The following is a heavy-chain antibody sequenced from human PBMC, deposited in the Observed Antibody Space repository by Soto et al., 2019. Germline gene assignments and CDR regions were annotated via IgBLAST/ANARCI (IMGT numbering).Heavy chain of an antibody. Sequence: GGSLRLSCALSGFSVSSNYLSWVRQAPGKGLEWVSVHYSGGSTYYADSVQGRFTISRDKSNNTLYLQMRRVRAEDTAVYFCARHRHPRGTVGATSPLDPWGQGTQVTVSS. CDR1: GFSVSSNY. V-gene: IGHV3-53*01. CDR2: HYSGGST. CDR3: ARHRHPRGTVGATSPLDP. J-gene: IGHJ5*02. D-gene: IGHD1-26*01.